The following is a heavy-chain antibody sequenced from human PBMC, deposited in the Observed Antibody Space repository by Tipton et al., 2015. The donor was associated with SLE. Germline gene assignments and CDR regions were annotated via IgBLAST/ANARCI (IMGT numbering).Heavy chain of an antibody. D-gene: IGHD6-13*01. Sequence: TLSLTCTVSDDSISGSYYWSWIRQPAGKGLEWIGRISSTGITNYNPSLKSRVTISVDASKNQFSLKLNSVTAADTAVYYCARERLYSSSWFSDWGQGTLVTVSS. CDR2: ISSTGIT. V-gene: IGHV4-61*02. CDR3: ARERLYSSSWFSD. CDR1: DDSISGSYY. J-gene: IGHJ4*02.